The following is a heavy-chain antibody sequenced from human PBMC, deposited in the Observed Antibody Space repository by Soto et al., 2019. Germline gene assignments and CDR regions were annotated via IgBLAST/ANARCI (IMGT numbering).Heavy chain of an antibody. CDR1: GYTFTGYY. V-gene: IGHV1-2*02. D-gene: IGHD6-13*01. Sequence: ASVKVCCEASGYTFTGYYIHWVRQARGQGLEWMGWINPNSGGTNYAQKFQGRVTMTRDTSISTAYMELSRLRSDDTAVYYCATTTKGIAAAGAISYYYYGMDVWGQGTTVTVSS. CDR2: INPNSGGT. J-gene: IGHJ6*02. CDR3: ATTTKGIAAAGAISYYYYGMDV.